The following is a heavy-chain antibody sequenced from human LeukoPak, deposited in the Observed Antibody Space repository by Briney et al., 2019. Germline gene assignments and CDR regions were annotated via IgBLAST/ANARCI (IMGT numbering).Heavy chain of an antibody. CDR3: ARDPGRRTAGFFDY. Sequence: SVKVSCKASGGTFISYGISWVRQAPGQGLEWMGGIIPIFGTANYAQKFQGRVTITADESTSTAYMELSSLRSEDTAVYYCARDPGRRTAGFFDYWGQGTLVTVSS. CDR1: GGTFISYG. J-gene: IGHJ4*02. D-gene: IGHD1-14*01. CDR2: IIPIFGTA. V-gene: IGHV1-69*13.